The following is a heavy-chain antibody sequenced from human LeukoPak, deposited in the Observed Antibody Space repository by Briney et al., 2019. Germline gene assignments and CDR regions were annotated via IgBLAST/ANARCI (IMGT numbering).Heavy chain of an antibody. CDR2: ISSSRSYI. V-gene: IGHV3-21*01. CDR3: ARDTPWYSSSSGNWFDP. D-gene: IGHD6-6*01. Sequence: AGGSLRLSCAASGFTFSSYSMNWVRQAPGKGLEWVSSISSSRSYIYCADSVKGRFTISRDNAKNSLYLQMNSLRAEDTAVYYCARDTPWYSSSSGNWFDPWGQGTLVTVSS. CDR1: GFTFSSYS. J-gene: IGHJ5*02.